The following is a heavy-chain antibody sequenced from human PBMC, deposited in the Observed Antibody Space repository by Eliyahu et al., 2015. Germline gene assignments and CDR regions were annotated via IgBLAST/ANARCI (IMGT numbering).Heavy chain of an antibody. CDR1: GFXXSSNY. J-gene: IGHJ3*02. V-gene: IGHV3-53*01. Sequence: EVQLVESGGGLIQPGGSLRLSCXASGFXXSSNYMTWVRQAPGQGLGWVSLIYTGGSRYYADSVKGRFTISRDSSKNTLYLQMNSLRLEDTAVYYCARPRGAAAGSLDAFDIWGQGTMVTVSP. CDR3: ARPRGAAAGSLDAFDI. D-gene: IGHD6-13*01. CDR2: IYTGGSR.